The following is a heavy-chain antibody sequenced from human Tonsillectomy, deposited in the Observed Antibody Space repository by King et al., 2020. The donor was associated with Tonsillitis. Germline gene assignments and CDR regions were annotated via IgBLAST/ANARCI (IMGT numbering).Heavy chain of an antibody. J-gene: IGHJ4*02. V-gene: IGHV3-21*01. D-gene: IGHD3-9*01. CDR3: ARVTYDILTGFYIDYFDY. CDR1: GFTFSSYS. CDR2: ISSGSSYI. Sequence: VQLVESGGGLVKPGGSLRLSCAASGFTFSSYSMNWVRQAPGKGLEWVSSISSGSSYIHYADSVKGRFTISRDNAKNSLYLQMNSLRAEDTALYYCARVTYDILTGFYIDYFDYWGQGTLVTVSS.